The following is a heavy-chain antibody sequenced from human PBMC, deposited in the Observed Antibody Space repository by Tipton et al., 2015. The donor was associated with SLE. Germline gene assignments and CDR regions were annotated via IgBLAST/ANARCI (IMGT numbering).Heavy chain of an antibody. V-gene: IGHV4-34*01. CDR3: AQAHLLGSYRYASDI. D-gene: IGHD3-16*02. CDR2: INHGGST. J-gene: IGHJ3*02. Sequence: TLSLTCPIYGGSFGGYYWSWIRQPPGKGLEWIGEINHGGSTNYNPSLKSRVTISVDTSKNQFSLKLSSVTAADTAVYYCAQAHLLGSYRYASDIWGQGTMVTVSS. CDR1: GGSFGGYY.